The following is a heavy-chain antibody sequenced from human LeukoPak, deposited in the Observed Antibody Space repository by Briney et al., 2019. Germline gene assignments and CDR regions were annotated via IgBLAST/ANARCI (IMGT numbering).Heavy chain of an antibody. Sequence: PSETLSLTCTVSLGSISSGGYYSSSIRQHPGKGLEWIGYIDYSGSTYYNPSLKGRVTISVDTSKNQFSLKLDSVTAADTAVYYCARDRTLRGVYYGMEVWGQGPTVTVSS. CDR2: IDYSGST. CDR3: ARDRTLRGVYYGMEV. D-gene: IGHD3-10*01. J-gene: IGHJ6*02. CDR1: LGSISSGGYY. V-gene: IGHV4-31*03.